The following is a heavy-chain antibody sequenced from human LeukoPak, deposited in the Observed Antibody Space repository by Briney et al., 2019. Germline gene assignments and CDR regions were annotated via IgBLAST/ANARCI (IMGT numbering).Heavy chain of an antibody. V-gene: IGHV3-53*01. CDR3: ATVAGGTYHFVL. J-gene: IGHJ4*02. D-gene: IGHD1-26*01. CDR2: IYDGGTT. Sequence: PGGSLRLSCAASGFTVNSHYMSWVRQAPGKGLEWVSIIYDGGTTSYDDSVKGRFTISRDNSNNILYLQMSSLRAEDTAVYYCATVAGGTYHFVLWGQGALVTVSS. CDR1: GFTVNSHY.